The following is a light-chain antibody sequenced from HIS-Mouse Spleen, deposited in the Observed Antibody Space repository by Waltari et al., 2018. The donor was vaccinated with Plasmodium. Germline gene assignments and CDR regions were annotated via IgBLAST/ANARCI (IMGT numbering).Light chain of an antibody. CDR3: QQSYSTWT. J-gene: IGKJ1*01. CDR1: QSISSY. CDR2: AAA. Sequence: DIQMTQSPSSLSASVGDRVTITCRASQSISSYLNWYQQKPGKAPKFLIYAAASLQSGVPSRFSRSGSGTDFTLTISSLQPEDFATYYCQQSYSTWTFGQGTKVEIK. V-gene: IGKV1-39*01.